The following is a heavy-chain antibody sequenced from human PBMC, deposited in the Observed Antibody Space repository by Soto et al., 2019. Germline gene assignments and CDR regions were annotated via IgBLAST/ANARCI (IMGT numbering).Heavy chain of an antibody. J-gene: IGHJ4*02. CDR1: GFTFSSYG. CDR3: AKSRYYYDSSGVDY. Sequence: GGSLRFSCAASGFTFSSYGMHWVRQAPGKGLEWVAVISYDGSNKYYADSVKGRFTISRDNSKNTLYLQMNSLRAEDTAVYYCAKSRYYYDSSGVDYWGQGTLVTVSS. CDR2: ISYDGSNK. D-gene: IGHD3-22*01. V-gene: IGHV3-30*18.